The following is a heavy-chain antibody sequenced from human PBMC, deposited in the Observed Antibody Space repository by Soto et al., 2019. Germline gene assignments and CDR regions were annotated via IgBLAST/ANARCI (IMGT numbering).Heavy chain of an antibody. CDR3: ARVLAWNYGAYYFDY. V-gene: IGHV1-18*01. D-gene: IGHD1-7*01. CDR2: ISAYNGNT. CDR1: GGTFSSYA. J-gene: IGHJ4*02. Sequence: GASVKVSCKASGGTFSSYAISWVRQAPGQGLEWMGWISAYNGNTNYAQKLQGRVTMTTDTSTSTAYMELRSLRSDDTAVYYCARVLAWNYGAYYFDYWGQGTLVTVSS.